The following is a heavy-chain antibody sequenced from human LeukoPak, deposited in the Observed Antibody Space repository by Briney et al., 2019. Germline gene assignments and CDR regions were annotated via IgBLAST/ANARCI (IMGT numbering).Heavy chain of an antibody. CDR3: ARTAEYSSFVTHKDY. J-gene: IGHJ4*02. Sequence: ASVKVSCKASGYTFTNYGVSWVGQAPGQGLEWMGWINGYNGNTNYAQKVQGRVTMTTDTSASTACMELRGLRSDDTAVYYCARTAEYSSFVTHKDYWGQGTLVTVSS. CDR1: GYTFTNYG. CDR2: INGYNGNT. V-gene: IGHV1-18*01. D-gene: IGHD6-6*01.